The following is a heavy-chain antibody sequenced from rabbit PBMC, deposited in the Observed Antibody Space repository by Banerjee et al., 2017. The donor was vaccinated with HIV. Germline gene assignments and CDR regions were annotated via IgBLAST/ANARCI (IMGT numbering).Heavy chain of an antibody. V-gene: IGHV1S40*01. CDR1: GFSFSISYY. Sequence: QSLEESGGDLVKPGASLTLTCTASGFSFSISYYMCWVRQDPGKGPEWIACIYNGDGSTYYASWVNGRFTISKPSSTTVTLQMTSLTAADTATYFCARGYASSSAYYRYLIDGFNLWGQGTLVTVS. J-gene: IGHJ4*01. CDR3: ARGYASSSAYYRYLIDGFNL. D-gene: IGHD1-1*01. CDR2: IYNGDGST.